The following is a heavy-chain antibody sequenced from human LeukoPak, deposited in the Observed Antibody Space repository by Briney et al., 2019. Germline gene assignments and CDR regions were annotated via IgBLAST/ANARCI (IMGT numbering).Heavy chain of an antibody. V-gene: IGHV3-9*01. Sequence: PGGSLRLSCAASGFSFDDYAMHWVRQAPGKGLEWVSGISWNSGSIGYADSVKGRLTISRDNAKNSLYLQMNSLRAEDTALYYCARGNYDSSGYYYSAFDYWGQGTLVTVSS. CDR2: ISWNSGSI. D-gene: IGHD3-22*01. CDR1: GFSFDDYA. J-gene: IGHJ4*02. CDR3: ARGNYDSSGYYYSAFDY.